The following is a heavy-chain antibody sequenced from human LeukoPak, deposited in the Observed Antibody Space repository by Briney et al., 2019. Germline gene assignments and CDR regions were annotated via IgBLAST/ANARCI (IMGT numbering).Heavy chain of an antibody. V-gene: IGHV3-66*01. D-gene: IGHD3-10*01. J-gene: IGHJ3*02. CDR1: GFTVSSNY. Sequence: GGSLRLSCAASGFTVSSNYMSWVRQAPGQGLEWVSVIYTGGTTYYADSVKGRFTISRDNSKNTLYLQMDSLRAEDTAVYYCARAPNYGGAFDIWGQGTMVTVSS. CDR3: ARAPNYGGAFDI. CDR2: IYTGGTT.